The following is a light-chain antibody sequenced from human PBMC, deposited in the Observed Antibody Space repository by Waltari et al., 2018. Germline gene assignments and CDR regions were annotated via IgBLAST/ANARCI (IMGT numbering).Light chain of an antibody. CDR3: QHYVILPAT. V-gene: IGKV3-20*01. CDR2: GAS. CDR1: QSVSRT. J-gene: IGKJ1*01. Sequence: EIVFTQSPRTLSLSLGERATLSCRASQSVSRTLARYQQKPGQAPRLLIYGASTRATGIPDSFSGGGSGTEFSLNISRLEHEDFSLYYCQHYVILPATFGPGTKVEIK.